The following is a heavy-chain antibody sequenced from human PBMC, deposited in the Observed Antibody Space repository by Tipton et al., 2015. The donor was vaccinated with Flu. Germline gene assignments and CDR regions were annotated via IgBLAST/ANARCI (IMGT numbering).Heavy chain of an antibody. D-gene: IGHD3-3*01. Sequence: TLSLTCSLSGGAVSGATYFWSWIRQSPEMGLEWIASFHYTATTNNNSSLKRRVSISVDPSRKQFSLKLTSVTAADTAIYYCARGVYYDVATGHVNLRAAFDVWGPGAMVSVSS. CDR3: ARGVYYDVATGHVNLRAAFDV. J-gene: IGHJ3*01. V-gene: IGHV4-61*01. CDR2: FHYTATT. CDR1: GGAVSGATYF.